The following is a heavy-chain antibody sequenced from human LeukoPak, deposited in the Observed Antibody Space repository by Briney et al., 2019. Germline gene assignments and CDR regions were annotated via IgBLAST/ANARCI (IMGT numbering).Heavy chain of an antibody. V-gene: IGHV3-30*18. CDR2: ISYDGSNK. CDR3: AKVPQPLLRSVGLFDY. D-gene: IGHD2-15*01. J-gene: IGHJ4*02. Sequence: PGGSLRLSCAASGFTFSSYGMHWVRQAPGKGLEWVAVISYDGSNKYYADSVKGRFTISRDNSKNTLYLQMNSLRAEDTAVYYCAKVPQPLLRSVGLFDYWGQGTLVTVSS. CDR1: GFTFSSYG.